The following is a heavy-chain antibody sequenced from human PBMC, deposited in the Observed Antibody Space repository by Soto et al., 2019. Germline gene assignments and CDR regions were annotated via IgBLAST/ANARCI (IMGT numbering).Heavy chain of an antibody. CDR3: ARERYYGMDG. CDR1: GGSISSYY. Sequence: SETLSLTCTVSGGSISSYYWSWIRQPPGKGLEWIGNIYYSGSTNYNPSLKSRVTISVDTSKNQFSLKLSSVTAADTAVYYCARERYYGMDGWGQGTTVTVS. V-gene: IGHV4-59*01. J-gene: IGHJ6*02. CDR2: IYYSGST.